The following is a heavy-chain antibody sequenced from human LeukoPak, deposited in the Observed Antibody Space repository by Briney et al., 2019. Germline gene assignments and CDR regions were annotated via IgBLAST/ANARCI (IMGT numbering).Heavy chain of an antibody. J-gene: IGHJ1*01. V-gene: IGHV1-2*02. CDR1: GYTFTGYY. Sequence: ASVKVSCKASGYTFTGYYMHWVRQAPGQGLEWMGWINPNSGGTNYAQKFQGRVTMTRDKSISTAYMELSRLRSDDTAVYYCAGGSPIAAAGTLEYFQHWGQGTLVTVSS. CDR2: INPNSGGT. D-gene: IGHD6-13*01. CDR3: AGGSPIAAAGTLEYFQH.